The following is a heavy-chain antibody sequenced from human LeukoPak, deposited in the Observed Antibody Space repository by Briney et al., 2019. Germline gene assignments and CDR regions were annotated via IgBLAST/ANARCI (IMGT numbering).Heavy chain of an antibody. D-gene: IGHD6-19*01. CDR1: GYTFTSYG. CDR2: ISAYNGNT. V-gene: IGHV1-18*01. Sequence: GASVKVSCKASGYTFTSYGISWVRQAPGQGLEWMGWISAYNGNTNYAQKLQGRVTMTTDTSTSTAYMELRSLRSDDTAVYYCARDSLRSGWFFNPARVRKFDPWGQGTLVTVSS. CDR3: ARDSLRSGWFFNPARVRKFDP. J-gene: IGHJ5*02.